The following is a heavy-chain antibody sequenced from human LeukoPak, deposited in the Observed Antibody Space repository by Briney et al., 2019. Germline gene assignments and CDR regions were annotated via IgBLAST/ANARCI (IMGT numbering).Heavy chain of an antibody. CDR2: INSGGAYT. D-gene: IGHD6-6*01. J-gene: IGHJ6*02. V-gene: IGHV3-21*04. CDR1: GFTFSSYS. Sequence: GGSLRLSCAASGFTFSSYSMSWVRQAPGKGLEWVSSINSGGAYTYYADSVKGRFTISRDNAKNSLFLQMNTLRAEDTAVYYCARDPYSSTWSYGMDVWGQGTTVTVSS. CDR3: ARDPYSSTWSYGMDV.